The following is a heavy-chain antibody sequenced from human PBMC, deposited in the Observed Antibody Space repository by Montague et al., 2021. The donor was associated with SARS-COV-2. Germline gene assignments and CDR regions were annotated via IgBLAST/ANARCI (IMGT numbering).Heavy chain of an antibody. V-gene: IGHV3-20*01. J-gene: IGHJ4*02. D-gene: IGHD3-10*01. CDR3: SRGGGMIRGVVDF. CDR2: ISRSGDRT. Sequence: SLRLSCAASGFTFDDYGMSWVRQAPGKGLEWVSGISRSGDRTAYGDSVKGRFTISRDNAKNSLYLQMNSLRVEDMAFYHCSRGGGMIRGVVDFWGQGILVSVSS. CDR1: GFTFDDYG.